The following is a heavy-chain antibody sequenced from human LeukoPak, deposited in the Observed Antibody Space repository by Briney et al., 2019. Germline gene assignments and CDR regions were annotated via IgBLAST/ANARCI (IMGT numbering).Heavy chain of an antibody. D-gene: IGHD3-22*01. Sequence: SETLSLTCTVSGGSISISGYYWSWIRQPPGKGLEWIGEINHSGSTNYNPSLKSRVTISVDTSKNQFSLKLSSVTAADTAVYYCARGEVYYYDSSGYYWEWGQGTLVTVSS. CDR2: INHSGST. CDR3: ARGEVYYYDSSGYYWE. CDR1: GGSISISGYY. V-gene: IGHV4-39*07. J-gene: IGHJ4*02.